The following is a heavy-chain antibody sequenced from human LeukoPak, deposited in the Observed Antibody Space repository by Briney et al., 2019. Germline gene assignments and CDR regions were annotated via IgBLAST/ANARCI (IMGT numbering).Heavy chain of an antibody. Sequence: GRSLRLSCAASGFTFSSYDMHWLCQAPGRGLEWVAIILSDGNDKYYADSVKGRFTISRDNSKDTLDLQMNSLRAEDTAVYYCAKDRTSTWSWDYWGQGTLVIVSS. CDR2: ILSDGNDK. D-gene: IGHD6-13*01. V-gene: IGHV3-30*18. J-gene: IGHJ4*02. CDR3: AKDRTSTWSWDY. CDR1: GFTFSSYD.